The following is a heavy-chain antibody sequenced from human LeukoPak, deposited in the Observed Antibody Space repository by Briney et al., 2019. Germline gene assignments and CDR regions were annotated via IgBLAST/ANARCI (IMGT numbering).Heavy chain of an antibody. CDR2: MNSSSGNT. J-gene: IGHJ6*03. D-gene: IGHD4-11*01. CDR1: GYTITRYD. Sequence: GASVTVTCTASGYTITRYDINWVRQATAQGREWMGWMNSSSGNTRYAQKFQGIVTITADEPTSTAYMELSTLRSEDTGVYFCARVLQYPNQFMDVWGRKPTLTVPS. V-gene: IGHV1-8*03. CDR3: ARVLQYPNQFMDV.